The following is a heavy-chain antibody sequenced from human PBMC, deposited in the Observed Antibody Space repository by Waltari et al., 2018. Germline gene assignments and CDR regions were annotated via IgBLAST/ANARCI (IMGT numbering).Heavy chain of an antibody. V-gene: IGHV4-59*01. CDR1: GGSISSYY. CDR3: ARSGLVQGVISNYYYHMDV. Sequence: QVQLQESGSGLVKPSETLSLTCTVSGGSISSYYWSWIRPPPGQGLEWIGYIYYSGSTNYNPSLKSRVTISVDTSKNQFSLKLSSVTAADTAVYYCARSGLVQGVISNYYYHMDVWGKGTTVTVSS. J-gene: IGHJ6*03. CDR2: IYYSGST. D-gene: IGHD3-10*01.